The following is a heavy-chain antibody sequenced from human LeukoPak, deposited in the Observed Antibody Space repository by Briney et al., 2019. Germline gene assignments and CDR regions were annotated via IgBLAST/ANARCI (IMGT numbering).Heavy chain of an antibody. CDR3: ARHPSYDAFDI. Sequence: PSETLSLTCTVSGVSISSSSYYWGWIRQPPGKGLEWIGSIYYSGSTYYNPSLKSRFTISVDTSKNQSSLKLSSVTAADTAVYYCARHPSYDAFDIWGQGTMVTVSS. CDR2: IYYSGST. J-gene: IGHJ3*02. CDR1: GVSISSSSYY. V-gene: IGHV4-39*01.